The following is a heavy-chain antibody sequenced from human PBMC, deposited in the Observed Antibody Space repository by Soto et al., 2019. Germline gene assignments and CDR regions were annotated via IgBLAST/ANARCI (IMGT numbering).Heavy chain of an antibody. J-gene: IGHJ4*02. CDR1: GGSISGGGSY. CDR2: VYYNGNT. D-gene: IGHD3-16*01. CDR3: ARHWALGPPPDY. V-gene: IGHV4-31*03. Sequence: TLSLTCTVSGGSISGGGSYWSWIRHHPRKGLEWIGHVYYNGNTAYNPSLSSRLTISIDTSQNQFSLMLTSVTAADTAVYYCARHWALGPPPDYWGQGTLVTVSS.